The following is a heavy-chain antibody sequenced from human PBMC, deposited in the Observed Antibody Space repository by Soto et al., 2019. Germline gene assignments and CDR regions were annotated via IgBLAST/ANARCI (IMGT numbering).Heavy chain of an antibody. V-gene: IGHV1-69*01. CDR2: IIPIFGTA. Sequence: QVQLVQSGAEVKKPGSSVKVSCKASGGTFSSYAISWVRQAPGQGLEWMGGIIPIFGTANYAQKFQGRVTITADESTSTAYMELSSLRSEDTAVYYRAREGSCSGGSCYSGYYYGMDVWGQGTTVTVSS. J-gene: IGHJ6*02. CDR1: GGTFSSYA. CDR3: AREGSCSGGSCYSGYYYGMDV. D-gene: IGHD2-15*01.